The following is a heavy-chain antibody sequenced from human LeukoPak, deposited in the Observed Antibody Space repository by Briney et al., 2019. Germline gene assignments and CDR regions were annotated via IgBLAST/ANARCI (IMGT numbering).Heavy chain of an antibody. V-gene: IGHV1-2*02. CDR1: GYIFSDYY. D-gene: IGHD1-26*01. J-gene: IGHJ4*02. CDR3: ARDKGPRWEDY. Sequence: ASVTVSCKASGYIFSDYYMHWVRQAPGQGLEWMGWINPNGGGTNYVQKFQGRVTMTRDRSISTVHMDISRLTYDDTAVYYCARDKGPRWEDYWGQGTLVTVSS. CDR2: INPNGGGT.